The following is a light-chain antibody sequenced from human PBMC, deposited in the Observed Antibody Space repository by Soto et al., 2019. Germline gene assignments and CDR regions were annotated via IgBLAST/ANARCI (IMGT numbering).Light chain of an antibody. CDR2: DVS. Sequence: DIQMTQSPSSLSASVGDRVTITCRASQSISNYLNWYQQKSGNAPKLLIYDVSTLQTGVPSRFSGSGSGTDFTLTISSLQPEDFATYYCQQSYISPRTFCQGTKVEIK. J-gene: IGKJ1*01. CDR1: QSISNY. CDR3: QQSYISPRT. V-gene: IGKV1-39*01.